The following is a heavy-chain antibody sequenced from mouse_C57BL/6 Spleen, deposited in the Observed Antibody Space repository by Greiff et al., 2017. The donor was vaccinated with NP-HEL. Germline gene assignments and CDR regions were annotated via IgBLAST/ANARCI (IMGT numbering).Heavy chain of an antibody. CDR1: GFNIKDYY. D-gene: IGHD3-2*02. CDR3: TTGTAQATFAY. CDR2: IDPEDGDT. J-gene: IGHJ3*01. Sequence: EVQLQQSGAELVRPGASVKLSCTASGFNIKDYYMHWVKQRPEQGLEWIGRIDPEDGDTEYAPKFQGKATMTADTSSTTAYLQLSSLTSEDTAVDYCTTGTAQATFAYWGQGTLVTVSA. V-gene: IGHV14-1*01.